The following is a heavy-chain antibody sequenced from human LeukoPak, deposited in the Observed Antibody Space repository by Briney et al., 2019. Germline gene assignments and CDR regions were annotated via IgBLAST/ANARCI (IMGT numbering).Heavy chain of an antibody. D-gene: IGHD5-18*01. CDR1: GGSLSGYY. J-gene: IGHJ4*02. V-gene: IGHV4-34*01. CDR3: ARGRSYGV. Sequence: PSETLSLTCAVYGGSLSGYYWSWIRQPPGKGLEWIGEINHSGSTNYNPSLKSRVTISVDTSKNQFSLKLSSVTAADTAVYYCARGRSYGVWGQGTLVTVSS. CDR2: INHSGST.